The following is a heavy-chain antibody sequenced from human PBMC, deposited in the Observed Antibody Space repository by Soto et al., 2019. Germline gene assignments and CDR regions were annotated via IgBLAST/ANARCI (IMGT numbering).Heavy chain of an antibody. J-gene: IGHJ4*01. D-gene: IGHD2-15*01. CDR2: INPNSGDT. CDR1: VFSVDTTYC. V-gene: IGHV1-2*02. CDR3: GSPRSGPSPDVGH. Sequence: SVKVSCKASVFSVDTTYCIHWVRRAPGQGLEWMGSINPNSGDTNYAQNFQGRVTMTRDTSISTAYMEVSSLTSDDTAVYYCGSPRSGPSPDVGHWGHGTVVTVSS.